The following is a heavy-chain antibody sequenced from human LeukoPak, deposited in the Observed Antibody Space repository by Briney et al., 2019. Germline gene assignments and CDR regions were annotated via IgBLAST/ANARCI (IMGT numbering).Heavy chain of an antibody. Sequence: GESLKISCEASGYNFPIYWIGWVRQMPGKGLEWMAIIYPDDSDTRYSPSFQGHVTISADKSISTAYLQWSSLKASDTAMYYCAKGGGSGNPVDSWGQGTLVIVSS. CDR3: AKGGGSGNPVDS. J-gene: IGHJ4*02. CDR1: GYNFPIYW. D-gene: IGHD1-26*01. V-gene: IGHV5-51*01. CDR2: IYPDDSDT.